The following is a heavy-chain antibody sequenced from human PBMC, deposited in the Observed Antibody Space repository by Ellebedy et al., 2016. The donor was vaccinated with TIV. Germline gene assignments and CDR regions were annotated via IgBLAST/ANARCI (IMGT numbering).Heavy chain of an antibody. CDR3: ARVHCSITTCDYYYMDV. D-gene: IGHD1-1*01. Sequence: SETLSLXXTVSGGSVSRYFWSWIRQPPGKGLEWIGRIFTSGSINYNPSLMSRVTMSVVTSKNQISLRLNSVTAADTAVYYCARVHCSITTCDYYYMDVWGKGTTVTVSS. V-gene: IGHV4-4*07. CDR1: GGSVSRYF. CDR2: IFTSGSI. J-gene: IGHJ6*03.